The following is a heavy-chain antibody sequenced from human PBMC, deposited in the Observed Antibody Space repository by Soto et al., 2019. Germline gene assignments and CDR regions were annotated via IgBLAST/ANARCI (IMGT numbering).Heavy chain of an antibody. Sequence: GGSLRLSCAASGFTFSSYGMHWVRQAPGKGLEWVAVISYDGSNKYYGDSVKGRFTISRDNSKNTLYLQITSLRAEDTAVYYCAKDDYGGNSDHFDHWGQGTLVTVSS. D-gene: IGHD4-17*01. V-gene: IGHV3-30*18. CDR3: AKDDYGGNSDHFDH. J-gene: IGHJ4*02. CDR1: GFTFSSYG. CDR2: ISYDGSNK.